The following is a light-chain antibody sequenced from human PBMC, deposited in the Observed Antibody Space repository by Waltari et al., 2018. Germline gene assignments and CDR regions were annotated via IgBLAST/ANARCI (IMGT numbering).Light chain of an antibody. Sequence: DVRMTQSPSTLSASVGDRVTITCRASQSINKWVAWYQQKPGKAPKLLIYKASSLESGVPSRFSGSGSGTDFTLTINSLQTDDFATYYCQHYSTYSKAFGQGTKLE. V-gene: IGKV1-5*03. CDR1: QSINKW. CDR2: KAS. J-gene: IGKJ2*01. CDR3: QHYSTYSKA.